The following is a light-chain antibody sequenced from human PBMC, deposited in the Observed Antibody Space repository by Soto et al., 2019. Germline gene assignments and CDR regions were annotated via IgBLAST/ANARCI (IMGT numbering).Light chain of an antibody. J-gene: IGLJ1*01. CDR2: VTN. V-gene: IGLV1-44*01. CDR3: AAWDGSLNGHV. CDR1: TSNIGENS. Sequence: QSVLTRPPSVSGTLGQGVTISCSGSTSNIGENSVGWFQQLPGTAPKVLIYVTNKRPSGVPDRFSGSKSGTSAYLAISGLQSEDEADYYCAAWDGSLNGHVFGTGTKVTVL.